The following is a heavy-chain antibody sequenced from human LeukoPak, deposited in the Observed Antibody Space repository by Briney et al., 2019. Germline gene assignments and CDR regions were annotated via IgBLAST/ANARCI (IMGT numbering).Heavy chain of an antibody. D-gene: IGHD3-10*01. CDR1: GGSFSGYY. Sequence: SETLSLTCAVYGGSFSGYYWSWIRQPPGKGLGWIGEINHSGSTNYNPSLKSRVTISVDTSKNQFSLKLSSVTAADTAVYYCARAPTLWGVTTTNWFDPWGQGTLVTVSS. CDR3: ARAPTLWGVTTTNWFDP. CDR2: INHSGST. J-gene: IGHJ5*02. V-gene: IGHV4-34*01.